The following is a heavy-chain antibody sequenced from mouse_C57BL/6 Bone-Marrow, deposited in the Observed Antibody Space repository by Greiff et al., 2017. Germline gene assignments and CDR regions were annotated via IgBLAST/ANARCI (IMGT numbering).Heavy chain of an antibody. D-gene: IGHD1-1*01. Sequence: EVKVVESGGDLVKPGGSLKLSCAASGFTFSSYGMSWVRQTPDKRLEWVATISSGGSYTYYPDSVKGRFTISRDNAKNTLYLQMSSLKSEDTAMYCCARNSGSSWFAYWGQGTLVTVSA. J-gene: IGHJ3*01. CDR2: ISSGGSYT. V-gene: IGHV5-6*01. CDR1: GFTFSSYG. CDR3: ARNSGSSWFAY.